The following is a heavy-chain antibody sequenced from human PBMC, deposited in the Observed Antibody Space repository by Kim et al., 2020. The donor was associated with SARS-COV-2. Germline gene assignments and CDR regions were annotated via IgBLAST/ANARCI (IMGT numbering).Heavy chain of an antibody. V-gene: IGHV7-4-1*02. Sequence: AQGVTGRFVFSLDTSVSTAYLQISSLKAEDTAVYYCARVIAAAGTGLFDYWGQGTLVTVSS. J-gene: IGHJ4*02. D-gene: IGHD6-13*01. CDR3: ARVIAAAGTGLFDY.